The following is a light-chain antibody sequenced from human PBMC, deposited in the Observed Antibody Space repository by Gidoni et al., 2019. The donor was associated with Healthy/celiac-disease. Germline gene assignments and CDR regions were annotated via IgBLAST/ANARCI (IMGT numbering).Light chain of an antibody. Sequence: EIVLTQTPATLSLSPGERATLSCRASQRVSSYLAWYQQKPGQAHRLLIYDASNRATGIPARFICSGSGTDFTLTISCLEPEDFAVYFCQQRSNWSLTFGGGTKVEIK. CDR3: QQRSNWSLT. CDR1: QRVSSY. CDR2: DAS. V-gene: IGKV3-11*01. J-gene: IGKJ4*01.